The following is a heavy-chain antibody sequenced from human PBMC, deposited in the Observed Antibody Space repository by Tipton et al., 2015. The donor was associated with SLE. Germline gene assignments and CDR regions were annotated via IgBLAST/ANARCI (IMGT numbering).Heavy chain of an antibody. CDR3: ARDRLWELLRFDY. D-gene: IGHD1-26*01. J-gene: IGHJ4*02. V-gene: IGHV3-66*01. Sequence: SLRLSCSVSGFTFSTYWMSWVRQAPGKGLEWVSVIYSGGSTYYADPVKGRFTISRDNSKNSLYLQMNSLRAEDTAVYYCARDRLWELLRFDYWGQGTLVTVSS. CDR1: GFTFSTYW. CDR2: IYSGGST.